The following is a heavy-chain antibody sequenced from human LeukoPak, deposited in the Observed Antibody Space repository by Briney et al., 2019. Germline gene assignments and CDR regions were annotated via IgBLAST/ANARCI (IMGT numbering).Heavy chain of an antibody. V-gene: IGHV3-11*06. J-gene: IGHJ4*02. CDR2: ISTSGSST. D-gene: IGHD3-22*01. CDR1: GFTFSNHY. CDR3: ARAYDYYYDR. Sequence: GGSLRLSCAASGFTFSNHYISWIRQAPGKGLEWVSYISTSGSSTKYADSVKGRFTISRDNAKNSLYLQMNSLRAEDTAMYYCARAYDYYYDRWGQGTLVTASS.